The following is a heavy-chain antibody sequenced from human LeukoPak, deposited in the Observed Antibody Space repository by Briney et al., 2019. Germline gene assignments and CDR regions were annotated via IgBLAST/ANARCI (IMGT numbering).Heavy chain of an antibody. Sequence: PGGSLRLSCAASGFTFSSYAMHWVRQAPGKGLEWVAVISYDGSNKYYADSVKGRFTISRDNSKNTLYLQMNSLRAEDTAVYYCARGDSRLPHYYYYYGMDVWGQGTTVTVSS. CDR1: GFTFSSYA. J-gene: IGHJ6*02. CDR3: ARGDSRLPHYYYYYGMDV. D-gene: IGHD4-11*01. V-gene: IGHV3-30*04. CDR2: ISYDGSNK.